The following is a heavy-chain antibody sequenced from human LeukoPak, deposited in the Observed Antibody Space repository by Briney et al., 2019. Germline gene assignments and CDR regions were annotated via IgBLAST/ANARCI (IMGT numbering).Heavy chain of an antibody. D-gene: IGHD3-9*01. CDR2: INHSGST. V-gene: IGHV4-34*01. Sequence: SETLSFTCAVYGGSFSGYYWGWIRQPPGKGMEWIGEINHSGSTNYNPSLKSRVTISVDTSKNLFSLKLSSVTAAHTAVYYCARGNARFYDVLTGYSHWGQGTLVTVSS. CDR1: GGSFSGYY. CDR3: ARGNARFYDVLTGYSH. J-gene: IGHJ4*02.